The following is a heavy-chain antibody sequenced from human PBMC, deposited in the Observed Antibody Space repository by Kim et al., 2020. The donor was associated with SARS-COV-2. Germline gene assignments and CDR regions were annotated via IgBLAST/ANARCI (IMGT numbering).Heavy chain of an antibody. Sequence: ASVKVSCKASGYTFTSYGISWVRQAPGQGLEWMGWISAYNGNTNYAQKLQGRVTMTTDTSTSTAYMELRSLRSDDTAVYYCARAVGYCSGGSCYTHHFDYWGQGTLVTVSS. V-gene: IGHV1-18*01. CDR3: ARAVGYCSGGSCYTHHFDY. D-gene: IGHD2-15*01. J-gene: IGHJ4*02. CDR1: GYTFTSYG. CDR2: ISAYNGNT.